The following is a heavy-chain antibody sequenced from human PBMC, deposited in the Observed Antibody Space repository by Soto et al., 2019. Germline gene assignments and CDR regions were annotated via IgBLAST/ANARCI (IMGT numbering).Heavy chain of an antibody. CDR2: INPSDSQT. CDR1: GYSFAGYW. D-gene: IGHD3-22*01. CDR3: ARQIYDSDTGPNFQYYFDS. J-gene: IGHJ4*02. V-gene: IGHV5-10-1*01. Sequence: GESLKISCKGSGYSFAGYWIAWVRQKPGKGLEWMGRINPSDSQTYYSPSFRGHVTISVTKSITTVFLQWSSLRALDTAMYYCARQIYDSDTGPNFQYYFDSWGQGTPVTVSS.